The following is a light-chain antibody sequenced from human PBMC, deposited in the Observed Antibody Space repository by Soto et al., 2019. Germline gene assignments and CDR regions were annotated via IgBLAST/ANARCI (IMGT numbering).Light chain of an antibody. V-gene: IGKV1-5*01. Sequence: DIQMPQSPSTLSASVGDRITITCRSSQSVSRRLSWFQQKPGKAPKLLIYDASSLESGVPSRFIGRGYGTEFTLTISSLQPDDCATYYCHTYNSYSLHTFGQGTKLEIK. CDR2: DAS. CDR1: QSVSRR. CDR3: HTYNSYSLHT. J-gene: IGKJ2*01.